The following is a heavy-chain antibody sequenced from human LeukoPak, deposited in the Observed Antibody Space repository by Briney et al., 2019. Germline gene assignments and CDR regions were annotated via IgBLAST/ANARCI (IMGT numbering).Heavy chain of an antibody. J-gene: IGHJ5*02. CDR1: GGSISSYY. D-gene: IGHD3-3*01. CDR3: ARDQYYDFWSGYSNWFDP. CDR2: IYTSGST. V-gene: IGHV4-4*08. Sequence: SETLSLTCTVSGGSISSYYWSWIRQPPGKGLEWIGYIYTSGSTNYNPSLKSRVTMSVDTSKNQFSLKLSSVTAADTAVYYCARDQYYDFWSGYSNWFDPWGQGTLVTVSS.